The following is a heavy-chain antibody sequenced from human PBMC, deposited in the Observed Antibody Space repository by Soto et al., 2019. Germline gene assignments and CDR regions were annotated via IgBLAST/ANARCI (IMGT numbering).Heavy chain of an antibody. CDR1: GYTFTGYY. CDR2: INPNSGGT. V-gene: IGHV1-2*04. J-gene: IGHJ6*02. CDR3: ARPSVSHYDVMAF. Sequence: ASVKVSCTASGYTFTGYYMHWVRQAPGQGLEWMGWINPNSGGTNYAQKFQGWVTMTRDTSISTAYMELSRLRSDDTAVYYCARPSVSHYDVMAFWGQATTVTGSS. D-gene: IGHD3-22*01.